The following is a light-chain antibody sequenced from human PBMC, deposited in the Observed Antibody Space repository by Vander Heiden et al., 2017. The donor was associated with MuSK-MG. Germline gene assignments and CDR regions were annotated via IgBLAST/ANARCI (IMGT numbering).Light chain of an antibody. V-gene: IGLV3-1*01. J-gene: IGLJ2*01. CDR2: KDR. Sequence: SYALTQPPSVSVSPGQTASITCSGDNLGVRYVCWYQQKPGQSLVVVIYKDRKRPAGIPERFSGPNSGNTATLTISGTQVRDEADYYCQAGDSGTVVFGGGTKLTVI. CDR1: NLGVRY. CDR3: QAGDSGTVV.